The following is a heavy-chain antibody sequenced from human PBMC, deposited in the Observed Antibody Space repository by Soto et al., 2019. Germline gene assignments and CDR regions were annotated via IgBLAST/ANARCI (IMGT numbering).Heavy chain of an antibody. CDR2: IYYSGST. CDR3: ARTYCSGGSCYSYYYYGMDV. D-gene: IGHD2-15*01. CDR1: GGSISSSSYY. V-gene: IGHV4-39*01. Sequence: SETLSLTCTVSGGSISSSSYYWGWIRQPPGKGLEWIGSIYYSGSTYYNPSLKSRVPISVDTSKNQFSLKLSSVTAADTAVYYCARTYCSGGSCYSYYYYGMDVWGQGTTVTVSS. J-gene: IGHJ6*02.